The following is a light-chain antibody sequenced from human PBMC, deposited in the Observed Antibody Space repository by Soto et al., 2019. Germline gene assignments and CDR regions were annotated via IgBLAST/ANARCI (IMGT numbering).Light chain of an antibody. CDR3: QAWDSSTGV. J-gene: IGLJ2*01. CDR1: KVGDKY. Sequence: SYELTQPPSLSVSPGQTASITCSGNKVGDKYACWYQQKPGQSPVLVIYQDTKRPSGIPERFSGSNSGNTATLTISGTQAMDEADYYCQAWDSSTGVFGGGTKVTVL. CDR2: QDT. V-gene: IGLV3-1*01.